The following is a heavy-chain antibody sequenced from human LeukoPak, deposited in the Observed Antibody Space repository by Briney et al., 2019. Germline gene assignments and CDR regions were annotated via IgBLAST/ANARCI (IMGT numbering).Heavy chain of an antibody. Sequence: GGSLRLSCVASGFTFGSYSMNWVRQAPGKGLEWVSYITSSSGYTNYEDSVKGRFTISRDNAKNSLYLQMNSLRAEDTAVYYCARASYDILTGYFDYWGQGTLVTVSS. J-gene: IGHJ4*02. CDR2: ITSSSGYT. D-gene: IGHD3-9*01. CDR3: ARASYDILTGYFDY. CDR1: GFTFGSYS. V-gene: IGHV3-21*05.